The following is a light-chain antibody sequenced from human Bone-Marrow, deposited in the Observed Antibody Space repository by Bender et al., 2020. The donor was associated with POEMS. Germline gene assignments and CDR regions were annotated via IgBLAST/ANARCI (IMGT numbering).Light chain of an antibody. V-gene: IGLV3-21*02. CDR3: QVWDINSEPLFV. CDR2: HNS. CDR1: NIGSKS. Sequence: SYVLTQPHSVSVAPGQTASITCGGNNIGSKSVHWYRQKAGQAPVLVVFHNSARPSGIPERFSGSNSGSTATLTISRVEAGDEADYYCQVWDINSEPLFVFGTGTKVTVL. J-gene: IGLJ1*01.